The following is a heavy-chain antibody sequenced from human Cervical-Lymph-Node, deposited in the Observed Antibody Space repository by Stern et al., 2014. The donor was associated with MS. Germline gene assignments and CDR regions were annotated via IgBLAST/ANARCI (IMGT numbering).Heavy chain of an antibody. Sequence: MQLVESGAEVKKPGASAKISCQASGDTSTTYYINWVRQAPGQGLEWMGLFSPSGCGTTYAHRFQGSVTMSRDTSTRTVFVEMTGLRSDDTAMYYCTMVDIGWNDGFGLWGQGTLVTVSS. CDR2: FSPSGCGT. D-gene: IGHD1-1*01. CDR3: TMVDIGWNDGFGL. J-gene: IGHJ5*02. CDR1: GDTSTTYY. V-gene: IGHV1-46*01.